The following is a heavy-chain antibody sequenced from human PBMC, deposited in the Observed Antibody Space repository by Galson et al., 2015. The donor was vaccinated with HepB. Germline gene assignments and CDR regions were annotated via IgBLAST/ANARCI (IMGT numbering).Heavy chain of an antibody. Sequence: SVKVSCKASGGTFSSYAISWVRQAPGQGLEWMGGIIPIFGTANYAQKFQGRVTITADESTSTAYMELSSLRSEDTAVYYCARDQVVVAATPFDYWGQGTLVTVSS. CDR2: IIPIFGTA. J-gene: IGHJ4*02. D-gene: IGHD2-15*01. CDR3: ARDQVVVAATPFDY. CDR1: GGTFSSYA. V-gene: IGHV1-69*13.